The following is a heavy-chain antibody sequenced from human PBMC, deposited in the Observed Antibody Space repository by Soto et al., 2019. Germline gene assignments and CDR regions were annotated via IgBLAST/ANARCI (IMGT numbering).Heavy chain of an antibody. V-gene: IGHV4-34*01. D-gene: IGHD3-3*01. J-gene: IGHJ5*02. CDR3: ARNFWSGYLTGRGFDP. Sequence: QVQLQQWGAGLLKPSETLSLTCAVYGGSFSGYYWSWIRQPPGKGLEWIGEINHSGSTNYNPSLKSRVTISVDTSKNQFSLKLSSVTAADTAVYYCARNFWSGYLTGRGFDPWGQGTLVTVSS. CDR2: INHSGST. CDR1: GGSFSGYY.